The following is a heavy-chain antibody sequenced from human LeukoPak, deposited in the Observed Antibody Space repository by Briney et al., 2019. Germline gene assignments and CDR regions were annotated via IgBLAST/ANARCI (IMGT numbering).Heavy chain of an antibody. J-gene: IGHJ4*02. V-gene: IGHV4-59*08. CDR2: IYYSGST. CDR1: GGSISSYY. D-gene: IGHD6-13*01. Sequence: SETLSLTCTVSGGSISSYYWSWIRQPPGKGLEWIGYIYYSGSTNYNPSLKSRVTMSVDTSKNQFSLKLGSVTAADTAVYYCATLESAAAGVDYWGQGTLVTVSS. CDR3: ATLESAAAGVDY.